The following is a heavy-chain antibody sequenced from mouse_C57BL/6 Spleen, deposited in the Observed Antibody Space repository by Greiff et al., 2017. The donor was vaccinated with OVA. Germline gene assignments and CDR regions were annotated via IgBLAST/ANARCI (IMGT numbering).Heavy chain of an antibody. V-gene: IGHV10-1*01. CDR1: GFSFNTYA. J-gene: IGHJ3*01. CDR3: VSGTTAFAY. CDR2: IRSKSNNYAT. D-gene: IGHD1-2*01. Sequence: GGGLVQPKGSLKLSCAASGFSFNTYAMNWVRQAPGKGLEWVARIRSKSNNYATYYADSVKDRFTISRDDSESMLYLQMNNLKTEDTAMYYCVSGTTAFAYWGQGTLVTVSA.